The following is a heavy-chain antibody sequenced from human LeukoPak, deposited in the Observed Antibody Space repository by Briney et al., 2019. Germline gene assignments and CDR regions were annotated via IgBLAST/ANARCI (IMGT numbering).Heavy chain of an antibody. V-gene: IGHV3-66*01. CDR1: GFTFSSNY. CDR2: IYSGGST. D-gene: IGHD6-13*01. Sequence: PGGSLRLSCAASGFTFSSNYMSWVRQAPGKGLEWVSVIYSGGSTYYADSVKGRFTISRDNSKNTLYLQMNSLRAEDTAVYYCAREGIAAAGPRDYYGMDVWGQGTTVTVSS. CDR3: AREGIAAAGPRDYYGMDV. J-gene: IGHJ6*02.